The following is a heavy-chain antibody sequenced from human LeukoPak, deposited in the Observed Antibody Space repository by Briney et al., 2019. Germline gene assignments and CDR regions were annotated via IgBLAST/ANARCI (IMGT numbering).Heavy chain of an antibody. D-gene: IGHD6-6*01. CDR3: ATVPYSSSSGAFDY. V-gene: IGHV1-24*01. Sequence: ASVKVSCKVSEYTPTELSMHWVRQAPGKGLEWMGGFDPEDGETINAQKFQGRVTMTEDTSTDTAYMELSSLRSEDTAVYYCATVPYSSSSGAFDYWGQGTLVTVSS. CDR1: EYTPTELS. CDR2: FDPEDGET. J-gene: IGHJ4*02.